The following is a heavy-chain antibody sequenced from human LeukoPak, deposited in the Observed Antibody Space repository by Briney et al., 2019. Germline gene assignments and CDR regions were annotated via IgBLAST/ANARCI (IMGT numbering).Heavy chain of an antibody. CDR2: MNPNSGNT. Sequence: ASVKVSCKASGYTITSYDINWVRQATGQGLEWMGWMNPNSGNTGYAQKFQGRVTMTRNTSISTAYMELSSPRSEDTAVYYCARAAPLYGYSSSSWYFDLWGRGTLVTVSS. D-gene: IGHD6-6*01. CDR3: ARAAPLYGYSSSSWYFDL. CDR1: GYTITSYD. V-gene: IGHV1-8*01. J-gene: IGHJ2*01.